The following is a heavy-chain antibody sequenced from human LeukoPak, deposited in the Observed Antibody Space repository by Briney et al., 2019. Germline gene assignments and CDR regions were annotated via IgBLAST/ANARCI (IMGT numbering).Heavy chain of an antibody. CDR3: ARVPYSSSSDFDY. CDR1: GYTFTSYG. V-gene: IGHV1-18*01. J-gene: IGHJ4*02. D-gene: IGHD6-6*01. Sequence: ASVKVSCKASGYTFTSYGISWVRQAPGQGLEWMGWISAYNGNTNYAQKFQGRVTMTRNTSISTAYMELSSLRSEDTAVYYCARVPYSSSSDFDYWGQGTLVTVSS. CDR2: ISAYNGNT.